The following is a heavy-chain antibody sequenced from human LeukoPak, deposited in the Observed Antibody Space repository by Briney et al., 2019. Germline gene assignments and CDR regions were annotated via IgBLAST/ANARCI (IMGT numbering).Heavy chain of an antibody. CDR1: GGSISSYY. CDR3: ERGGGYARGWST. Sequence: SETLSLTCTVSGGSISSYYWSWIRQAPGKGLEWVGYIYYSGSTNYNPSLKSRVTISVDTSKSQFSLKLSSVTAADTAVYYGERGGGYARGWSTWGQGTLVTVSS. D-gene: IGHD6-19*01. V-gene: IGHV4-59*01. CDR2: IYYSGST. J-gene: IGHJ5*02.